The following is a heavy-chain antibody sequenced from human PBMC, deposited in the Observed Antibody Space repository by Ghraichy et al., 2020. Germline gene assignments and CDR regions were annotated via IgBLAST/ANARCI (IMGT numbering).Heavy chain of an antibody. Sequence: GGSLRLSCAASGFTFDDYAMHWVRKAPGKGLEWVSGNSWNSGSKGYADSVKGRFTISRDNAKNCLYLQMNSLRAEDMALYYCAKDAGSSWYTWFDPWGQGTLVTVSS. CDR1: GFTFDDYA. CDR2: NSWNSGSK. D-gene: IGHD6-13*01. CDR3: AKDAGSSWYTWFDP. J-gene: IGHJ5*02. V-gene: IGHV3-9*03.